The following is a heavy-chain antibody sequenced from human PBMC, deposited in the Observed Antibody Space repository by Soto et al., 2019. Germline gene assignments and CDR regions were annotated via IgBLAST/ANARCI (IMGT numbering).Heavy chain of an antibody. CDR2: INWNGGST. J-gene: IGHJ6*03. CDR3: ARGRITMVRGVSYYMDV. V-gene: IGHV3-20*01. CDR1: GFTFDDYG. Sequence: GGSLRLSCAASGFTFDDYGMSWVRQAPGKGLEWVSGINWNGGSTGYADSVKGRFTISRDNAKNSLYLQMNSLRAEDTALYHCARGRITMVRGVSYYMDVWGKGTTVTVSS. D-gene: IGHD3-10*01.